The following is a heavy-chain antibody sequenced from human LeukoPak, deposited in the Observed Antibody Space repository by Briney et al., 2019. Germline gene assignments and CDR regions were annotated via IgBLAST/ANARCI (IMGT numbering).Heavy chain of an antibody. CDR3: ARANYDFWSGYYRNYYYYMDV. V-gene: IGHV4-34*01. CDR1: GGSFSGYY. D-gene: IGHD3-3*01. CDR2: INHSGST. J-gene: IGHJ6*03. Sequence: SETLSLTCAIYGGSFSGYYWSWIRQPPGKGLEWIGEINHSGSTNYNPSLKSRVTISVDTSKNQFSLKLSSVTAADTAVYYCARANYDFWSGYYRNYYYYMDVWGKGTTVTVSS.